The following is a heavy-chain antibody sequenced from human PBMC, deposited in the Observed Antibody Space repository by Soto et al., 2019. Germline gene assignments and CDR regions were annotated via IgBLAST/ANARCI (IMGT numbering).Heavy chain of an antibody. CDR2: ISYDGSNK. V-gene: IGHV3-30-3*01. CDR3: ARGGVGMDV. D-gene: IGHD3-10*01. CDR1: GFTFSSYA. J-gene: IGHJ6*02. Sequence: GGSLSLSCAASGFTFSSYAMHWVRQAPGKGLEWVAVISYDGSNKYYADSVKGRFTISRDNSKNTLYLQMNSLRAEDTAVYYCARGGVGMDVWGQGTSVTVSS.